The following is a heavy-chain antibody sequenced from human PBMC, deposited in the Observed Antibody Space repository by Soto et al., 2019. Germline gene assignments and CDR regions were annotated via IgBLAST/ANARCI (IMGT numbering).Heavy chain of an antibody. CDR2: ISSSSSYI. J-gene: IGHJ5*02. CDR1: GFTFSSYS. V-gene: IGHV3-21*01. CDR3: ARDQRGCSSTSCYARWFDP. D-gene: IGHD2-2*01. Sequence: PGGSLRLSCAAPGFTFSSYSMNWVRQAPGKGLEWVSSISSSSSYIYYADSVKGRFTISRDNAKNSLYLQMNSLRAEDTAVYYCARDQRGCSSTSCYARWFDPWGQGTLVTVSS.